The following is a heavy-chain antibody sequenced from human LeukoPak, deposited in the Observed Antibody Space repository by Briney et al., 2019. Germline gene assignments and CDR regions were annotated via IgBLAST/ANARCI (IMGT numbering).Heavy chain of an antibody. Sequence: GGSLRLSCEASGFTFRSYEMNWVRQAPGKGLEWVSYISSSGSTIYYADSVKGRFTISRDNAKNSLYLQMNSLRAEDTAVYYCARAPGGGWYTLGYYYGMDVWGQGTTVTVSS. CDR3: ARAPGGGWYTLGYYYGMDV. CDR1: GFTFRSYE. D-gene: IGHD6-19*01. V-gene: IGHV3-48*03. CDR2: ISSSGSTI. J-gene: IGHJ6*02.